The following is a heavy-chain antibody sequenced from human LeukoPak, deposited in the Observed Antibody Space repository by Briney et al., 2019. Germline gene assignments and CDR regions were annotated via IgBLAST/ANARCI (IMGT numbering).Heavy chain of an antibody. J-gene: IGHJ4*02. CDR1: GFTFSSYA. CDR3: AKGPPRNEITIDY. CDR2: ISYDGSNK. V-gene: IGHV3-30*04. Sequence: GGSLRLSCAASGFTFSSYAMHWVRQAPGKGLEWVAVISYDGSNKYYADYVKGRFTISRDNSKNTLYLQMNSLRAEDTAVYYCAKGPPRNEITIDYWGQGTLVTVSS. D-gene: IGHD3-9*01.